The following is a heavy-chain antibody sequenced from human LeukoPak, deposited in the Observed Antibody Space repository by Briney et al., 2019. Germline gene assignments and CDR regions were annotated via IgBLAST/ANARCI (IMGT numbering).Heavy chain of an antibody. J-gene: IGHJ5*02. D-gene: IGHD3-16*01. V-gene: IGHV3-21*01. Sequence: GGSLRLSCAASEFTFSTYTMNWVRQAPGKGLEWVSSISSGSGYIYYADSVKGRFTISRDNAQNSLYLQMNSLRPEDTAVYYCARAGGSTGSWFDPWGQGTLVAVSS. CDR2: ISSGSGYI. CDR3: ARAGGSTGSWFDP. CDR1: EFTFSTYT.